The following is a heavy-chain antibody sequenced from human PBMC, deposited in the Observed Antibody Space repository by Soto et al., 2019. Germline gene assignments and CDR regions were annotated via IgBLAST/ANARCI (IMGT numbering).Heavy chain of an antibody. D-gene: IGHD3-22*01. CDR3: ARGYESSRRYLPLLDY. J-gene: IGHJ4*02. CDR1: SGSFSGYY. CDR2: ISHTGST. Sequence: QVQLQQWGAGLLKPSETLSLRCVVNSGSFSGYYWPGIRQTPGKGLEWIGEISHTGSTNYNPSPMSRVTMSADTSKKQFSLRLSSVTAADTALYFCARGYESSRRYLPLLDYWGQGTLVTVSS. V-gene: IGHV4-34*01.